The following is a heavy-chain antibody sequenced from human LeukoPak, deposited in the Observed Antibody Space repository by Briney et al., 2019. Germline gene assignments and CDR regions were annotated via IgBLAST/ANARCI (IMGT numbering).Heavy chain of an antibody. CDR3: ARSLYPNWYFDL. Sequence: SETLSLTCTVSSGSISSYYWSWIRQPPGKGLEWIGYIYYSGSTNYNPSLKSRVTISVDTSKNQFSLKLSSVTAADTAVYYCARSLYPNWYFDLWGRGTLVTVSS. CDR2: IYYSGST. J-gene: IGHJ2*01. CDR1: SGSISSYY. V-gene: IGHV4-59*01. D-gene: IGHD2-2*01.